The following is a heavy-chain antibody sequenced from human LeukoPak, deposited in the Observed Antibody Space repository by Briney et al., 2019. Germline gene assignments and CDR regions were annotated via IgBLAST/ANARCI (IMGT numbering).Heavy chain of an antibody. J-gene: IGHJ5*02. D-gene: IGHD2-2*01. CDR3: ASTPEYCSSTSCYRMNWFDP. CDR2: ISSSSSYI. CDR1: GFTFSSYS. Sequence: GGSLRLSCAASGFTFSSYSMNWVRQAPGKGLEWVSSISSSSSYIYYADSVKGRFTIFRDNAKNSLYLQMNSLRAEDTAVYYCASTPEYCSSTSCYRMNWFDPWGQGTLVTVSS. V-gene: IGHV3-21*01.